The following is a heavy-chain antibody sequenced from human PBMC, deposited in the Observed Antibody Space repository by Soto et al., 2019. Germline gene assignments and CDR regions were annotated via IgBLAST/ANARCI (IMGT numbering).Heavy chain of an antibody. D-gene: IGHD2-15*01. CDR1: GGSVLSGAHY. J-gene: IGHJ4*02. V-gene: IGHV4-31*03. CDR3: ARDNYGGMIDF. Sequence: SETLSLTCTVSGGSVLSGAHYCTWIRQRPGKGLEWIGKILFSGDTHYNPALKSRLFFSIDTANNQFSLKLTSVTPADTAIYYCARDNYGGMIDFWGPGTLVTVSS. CDR2: ILFSGDT.